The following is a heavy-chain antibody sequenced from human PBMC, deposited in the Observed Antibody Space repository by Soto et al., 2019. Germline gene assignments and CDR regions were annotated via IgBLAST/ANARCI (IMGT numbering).Heavy chain of an antibody. D-gene: IGHD6-13*01. CDR1: GYTFSSYG. CDR2: ISAYNGNT. Sequence: QVQLVQSGAEVKTPGASVKVSCKASGYTFSSYGITWVRQAPGQGLEWMGWISAYNGNTHYAQTLQGRVTMTTDTTTSTAYMEVRSLTSDDTAVYYSARDYGSSPDYWGQGTLVTVSS. CDR3: ARDYGSSPDY. J-gene: IGHJ4*02. V-gene: IGHV1-18*01.